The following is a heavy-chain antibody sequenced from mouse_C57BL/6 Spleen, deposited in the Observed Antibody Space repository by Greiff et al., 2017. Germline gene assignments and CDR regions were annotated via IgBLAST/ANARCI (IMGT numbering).Heavy chain of an antibody. V-gene: IGHV1-82*01. CDR2: IYPGDGDT. CDR3: ARITTVVAFDY. CDR1: GYAFSSSW. Sequence: VQLQQSGPELVKPGASVKISCKASGYAFSSSWMNWVKQRPGKGLEWIGRIYPGDGDTNYNGKFKGKATLTADKSSSTAYMQLSSLTSEDSAVYCSARITTVVAFDYWGQGTTLTGSS. D-gene: IGHD1-1*01. J-gene: IGHJ2*01.